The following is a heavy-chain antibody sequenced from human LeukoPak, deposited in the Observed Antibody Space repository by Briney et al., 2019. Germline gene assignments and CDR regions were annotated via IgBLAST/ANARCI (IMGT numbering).Heavy chain of an antibody. CDR2: ISSSSSYI. J-gene: IGHJ4*02. CDR3: ARAFYCSSTSCYYFDY. D-gene: IGHD2-2*01. CDR1: GFTFSSYS. V-gene: IGHV3-21*01. Sequence: GGSLRLSCAASGFTFSSYSMNWVRQAPGKGLEWVSSISSSSSYIYYADSVKGRSTISRDNAKNSLYLQMNSLRAEDTAVYYCARAFYCSSTSCYYFDYWGQGTLVTVSS.